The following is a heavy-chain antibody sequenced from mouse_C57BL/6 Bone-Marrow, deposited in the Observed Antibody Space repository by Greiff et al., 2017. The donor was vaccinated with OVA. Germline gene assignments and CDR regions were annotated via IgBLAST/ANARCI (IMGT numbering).Heavy chain of an antibody. CDR2: INPSSGYT. V-gene: IGHV1-4*01. CDR1: GYTFTSYT. CDR3: ARSRGALFSY. J-gene: IGHJ3*01. Sequence: VQLQESGAELARPGASVKMSCKASGYTFTSYTLHWVTQRPGQGLAWIGYINPSSGYTTYNQKFKDKATLTADKSSSTAYRQLSSLTSEDSAVYYCARSRGALFSYWGQGTLGTVSA.